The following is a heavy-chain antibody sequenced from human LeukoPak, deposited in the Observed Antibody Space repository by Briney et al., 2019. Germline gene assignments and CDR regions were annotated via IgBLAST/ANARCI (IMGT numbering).Heavy chain of an antibody. J-gene: IGHJ4*02. CDR2: ISSSSSYI. V-gene: IGHV3-21*01. CDR3: ARGDGNKYYYDSSGYDY. D-gene: IGHD3-22*01. CDR1: GFTFSSYS. Sequence: GGSLRLSCAASGFTFSSYSMNWVRQAPGKGLEWVSSISSSSSYIYYADSVKGRFTISRDNAKNSLYLQMNSLRAEDTAVYYCARGDGNKYYYDSSGYDYWGQGTLVTVSS.